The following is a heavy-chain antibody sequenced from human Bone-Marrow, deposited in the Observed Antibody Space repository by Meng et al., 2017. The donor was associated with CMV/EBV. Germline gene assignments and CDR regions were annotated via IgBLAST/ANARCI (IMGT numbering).Heavy chain of an antibody. CDR2: ISAYNGHT. CDR1: GYTFTTYA. D-gene: IGHD4-11*01. J-gene: IGHJ4*02. Sequence: ASVKVSCKASGYTFTTYAISWVRQAPGQGLEWMGWISAYNGHTDYAPKVHGRVTMTTDTSTSTAYMELRSLRSDDTAVYYYARGDDHTNYVGYFDSWGQGTLVTVSS. CDR3: ARGDDHTNYVGYFDS. V-gene: IGHV1-18*01.